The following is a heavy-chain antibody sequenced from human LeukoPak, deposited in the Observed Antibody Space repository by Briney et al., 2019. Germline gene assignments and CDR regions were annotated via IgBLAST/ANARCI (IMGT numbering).Heavy chain of an antibody. J-gene: IGHJ5*02. Sequence: PSETLSLTCAVYGGSFSCYYWSLIRQPPGKGLEWIGEINHSGSTNYNPSLKSRVTISVDTSKNQFSLKLGPLTAADTAVYFFARAGAAVETASNCFDPWGQGNLVTVSS. CDR3: ARAGAAVETASNCFDP. V-gene: IGHV4-34*01. D-gene: IGHD2-21*02. CDR2: INHSGST. CDR1: GGSFSCYY.